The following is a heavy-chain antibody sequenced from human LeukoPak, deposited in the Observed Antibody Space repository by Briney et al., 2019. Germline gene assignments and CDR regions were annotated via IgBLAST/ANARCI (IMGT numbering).Heavy chain of an antibody. Sequence: ASVKVSCKASVYTFTTYYMQWVRQAPGQGLEWMGIINPSGGSTSYAQKFQGRVTMTRDTSTSTVYMELSSLRSEDTAVYYCASANYVSKIFDVWGQGTLVTVSS. V-gene: IGHV1-46*01. D-gene: IGHD1-7*01. CDR1: VYTFTTYY. CDR2: INPSGGST. CDR3: ASANYVSKIFDV. J-gene: IGHJ4*02.